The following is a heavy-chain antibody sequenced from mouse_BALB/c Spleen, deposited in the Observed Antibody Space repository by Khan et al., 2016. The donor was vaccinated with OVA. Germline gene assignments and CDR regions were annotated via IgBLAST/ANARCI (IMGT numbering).Heavy chain of an antibody. Sequence: EVELVESGGDLVKPGGSLKLSCAASGFTFSSYGMPWVRQTPDKRLEWIATISSGADYTYYPDSLKGRFTISRDNAKNTLYLQMSSLKSEDTAMCDCASNLSGSFAYWGQGTLVTVSA. V-gene: IGHV5-6*01. CDR1: GFTFSSYG. D-gene: IGHD1-3*01. CDR2: ISSGADYT. CDR3: ASNLSGSFAY. J-gene: IGHJ3*01.